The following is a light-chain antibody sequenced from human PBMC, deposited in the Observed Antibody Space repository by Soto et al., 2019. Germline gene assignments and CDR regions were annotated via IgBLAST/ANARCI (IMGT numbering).Light chain of an antibody. CDR2: AAS. J-gene: IGKJ1*01. CDR3: QQYYSYPWT. V-gene: IGKV1-8*01. CDR1: QGISSY. Sequence: AIRMTQSPSSLSASTGDRVTITCRASQGISSYLAWYQQKPGKAPKLLIYAASTLQSGVPSRFSGSGSGTDFTLTISCLQSEDFATSYCQQYYSYPWTFGQGNKV.